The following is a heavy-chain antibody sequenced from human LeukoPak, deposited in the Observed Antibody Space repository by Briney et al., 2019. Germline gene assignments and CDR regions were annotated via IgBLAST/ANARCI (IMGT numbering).Heavy chain of an antibody. V-gene: IGHV3-30-3*01. D-gene: IGHD5-18*01. J-gene: IGHJ4*02. CDR1: GFTFSSYA. CDR3: ARAPSSYGIDY. CDR2: ISYDGSNK. Sequence: GSLRLSCAASGFTFSSYAMHWVRQAPGKGLEWVAVISYDGSNKYYADSVKGRFTISRDNSKNTLYLQMNSLRAEGTAVYYCARAPSSYGIDYWGQGTLVTVSS.